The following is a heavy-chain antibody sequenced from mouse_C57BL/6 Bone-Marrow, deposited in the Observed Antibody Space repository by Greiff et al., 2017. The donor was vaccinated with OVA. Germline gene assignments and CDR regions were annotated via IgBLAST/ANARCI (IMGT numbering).Heavy chain of an antibody. Sequence: VQLQQPGAELVRPGTSVKLSCKASGYTFTSYWMHWVKQRPGQGLEWIGVIDPSDSYTNYNQKFKGKATLTVDTSSSTAYMQLSSLTSEDSAVDYCARDWHYGSLDYWGQGTTLTVSS. CDR3: ARDWHYGSLDY. V-gene: IGHV1-59*01. J-gene: IGHJ2*01. D-gene: IGHD1-1*01. CDR2: IDPSDSYT. CDR1: GYTFTSYW.